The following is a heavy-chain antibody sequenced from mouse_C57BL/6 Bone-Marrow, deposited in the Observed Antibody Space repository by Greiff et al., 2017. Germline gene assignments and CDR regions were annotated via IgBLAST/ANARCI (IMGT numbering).Heavy chain of an antibody. CDR2: IHPNSGST. Sequence: QVQLQQPGAELVKPGASVTLSCKASGYTFTSYWMHWVKQRPGPGLEWIGMIHPNSGSTNYNEKFKSKATLTVDKSSSTAYMQLSSLTSEDSAVYYCARDLNYAMDYWGQGTSVTVSS. D-gene: IGHD5-1*01. J-gene: IGHJ4*01. V-gene: IGHV1-64*01. CDR3: ARDLNYAMDY. CDR1: GYTFTSYW.